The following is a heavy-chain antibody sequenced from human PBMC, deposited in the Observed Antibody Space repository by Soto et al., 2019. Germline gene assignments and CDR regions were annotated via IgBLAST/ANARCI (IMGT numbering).Heavy chain of an antibody. CDR2: TSYSGTT. Sequence: PSETLSLTCTVSGASTSSRIHYWCCIRQPPGKGLECIEFTSYSGTTYYNTSLWSRVSMSVDTSKNQFSLHVNSVTAADTAVYYCATMGSPVTGLYYLDHWSQGTLVTVS. V-gene: IGHV4-30-4*01. CDR3: ATMGSPVTGLYYLDH. J-gene: IGHJ4*02. D-gene: IGHD4-17*01. CDR1: GASTSSRIHY.